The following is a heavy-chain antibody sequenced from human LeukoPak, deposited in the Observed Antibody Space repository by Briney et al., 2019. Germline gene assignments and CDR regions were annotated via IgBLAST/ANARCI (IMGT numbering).Heavy chain of an antibody. J-gene: IGHJ3*02. CDR1: GYTFTSYG. CDR3: ARVRNYGDYVFAFDI. V-gene: IGHV1-18*01. Sequence: ASVKVSCKASGYTFTSYGISWVRQAPGQGLEWMGWISAYNGNTNYAQKLQGRVTMTTDTSTSTAYMELRSLRSDDTAVYYCARVRNYGDYVFAFDIWGQGTMVTVSS. CDR2: ISAYNGNT. D-gene: IGHD4-17*01.